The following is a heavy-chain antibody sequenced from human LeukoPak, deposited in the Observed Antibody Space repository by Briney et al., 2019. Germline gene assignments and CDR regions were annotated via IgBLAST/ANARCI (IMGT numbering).Heavy chain of an antibody. V-gene: IGHV4-59*08. D-gene: IGHD3-3*01. CDR3: ARQTYYDFWSGYDT. CDR1: GGSISSYY. J-gene: IGHJ4*02. Sequence: SETLSLTCTVSGGSISSYYWSWIRQPPGKGLEWIGYIYYSGSTNYNPSLKSRVTISVDTSKNQFSLKLSSVTAAVTAVYYCARQTYYDFWSGYDTWGQGTLVTVSS. CDR2: IYYSGST.